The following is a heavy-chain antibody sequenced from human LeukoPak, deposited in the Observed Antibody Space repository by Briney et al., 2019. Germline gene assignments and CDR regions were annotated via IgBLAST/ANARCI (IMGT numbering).Heavy chain of an antibody. CDR1: GGSISSYY. Sequence: SETLSLTCTVSGGSISSYYWSWIRQPAGKGLEWIGRIYTSGSTNYNPSLKSRVTMSVDTSKNQFSLKLSSVTAADTAVYYCARRPIVYCSSTSCYPRQNWFDPWGQGTLVTVSS. CDR2: IYTSGST. V-gene: IGHV4-4*07. CDR3: ARRPIVYCSSTSCYPRQNWFDP. J-gene: IGHJ5*02. D-gene: IGHD2-2*01.